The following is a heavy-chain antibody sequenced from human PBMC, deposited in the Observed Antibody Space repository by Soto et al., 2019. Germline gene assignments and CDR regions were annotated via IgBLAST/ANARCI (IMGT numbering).Heavy chain of an antibody. CDR3: ARGPFPYDFWSGYYASRLVGYYYGMDV. CDR2: INSDGSST. Sequence: PGGSLRLSCAASGFTLSSYWMHWVRQAPGKGLVWVSRINSDGSSTSYADSVKGRFTISRDNAKNTLYLQMNSLRAEDTAVYYCARGPFPYDFWSGYYASRLVGYYYGMDVWGQGTTVTVSS. D-gene: IGHD3-3*01. J-gene: IGHJ6*02. CDR1: GFTLSSYW. V-gene: IGHV3-74*01.